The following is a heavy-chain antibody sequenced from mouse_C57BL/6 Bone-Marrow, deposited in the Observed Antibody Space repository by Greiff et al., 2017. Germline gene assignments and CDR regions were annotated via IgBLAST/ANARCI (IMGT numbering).Heavy chain of an antibody. Sequence: VQLQQSGAELVRPGASVKLSCKASGYTFTDYEMHWVKQTPVHGLEWIGAIDPETCGTAYNQKFKGKATLTADKSSSTAYMELRSLTSEDSAVYYCTRIYYGSSYWYFDVWGTGTTVTVSS. D-gene: IGHD1-1*01. CDR3: TRIYYGSSYWYFDV. J-gene: IGHJ1*03. CDR1: GYTFTDYE. V-gene: IGHV1-23*01. CDR2: IDPETCGT.